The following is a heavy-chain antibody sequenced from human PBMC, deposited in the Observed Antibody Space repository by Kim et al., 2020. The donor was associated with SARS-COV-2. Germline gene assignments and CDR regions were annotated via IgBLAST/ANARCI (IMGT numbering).Heavy chain of an antibody. CDR3: VSGLPYYDILTGPDYYYYGMDV. Sequence: GGSLRLSCAASGFTFSSYGMHWVRQAPGKGLEWVAVISYDGSNKYYADSVKGRFTISRDNSKNTLYLQMNSLRAEDTAVYYCVSGLPYYDILTGPDYYYYGMDVWGQGTTVTVSS. D-gene: IGHD3-9*01. J-gene: IGHJ6*02. V-gene: IGHV3-33*05. CDR2: ISYDGSNK. CDR1: GFTFSSYG.